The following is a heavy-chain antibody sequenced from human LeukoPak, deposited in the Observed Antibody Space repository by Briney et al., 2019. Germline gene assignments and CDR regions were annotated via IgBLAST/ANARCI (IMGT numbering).Heavy chain of an antibody. J-gene: IGHJ4*02. CDR2: ISYSGTT. CDR3: AREQYGGNSGYDY. D-gene: IGHD4-23*01. CDR1: GGSISSYY. Sequence: PSETLSLTCTVSGGSISSYYWSWIRQPPGKGLEWIGYISYSGTTNYNPSLKSRVTISVDTSKNQFSLRLSSVTAADTAVYYCAREQYGGNSGYDYWGQGTLVTVSS. V-gene: IGHV4-59*01.